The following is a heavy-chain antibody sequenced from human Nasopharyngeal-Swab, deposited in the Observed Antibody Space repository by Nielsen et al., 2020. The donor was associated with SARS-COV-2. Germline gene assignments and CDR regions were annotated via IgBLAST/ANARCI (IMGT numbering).Heavy chain of an antibody. CDR1: GFTFSTFG. V-gene: IGHV3-33*03. CDR2: IWYDGSNK. J-gene: IGHJ3*02. Sequence: GGSLRLSCAASGFTFSTFGMHWVRQAPGKGLEWVAVIWYDGSNKYYADSVKGRFTISRDNSKNTLYLQMNSLRAEDTAVYYCATYYYVSSDAGAFDIWGQGTMVTVSS. CDR3: ATYYYVSSDAGAFDI. D-gene: IGHD3-22*01.